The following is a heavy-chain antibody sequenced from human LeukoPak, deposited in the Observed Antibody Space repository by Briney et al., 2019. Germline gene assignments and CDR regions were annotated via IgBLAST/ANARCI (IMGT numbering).Heavy chain of an antibody. J-gene: IGHJ5*02. Sequence: PSETLSLTCTVSGGSISSGSYYWSWIRQPAGKGLEWMGRIYTSGSTNYNPSLKSRVTISVDTSKNQFSLKLSSVTAADTAVYYCARGNNYYYGSGGTIPTGVDWFDPWGQGTLVTVSS. CDR3: ARGNNYYYGSGGTIPTGVDWFDP. CDR2: IYTSGST. V-gene: IGHV4-61*02. CDR1: GGSISSGSYY. D-gene: IGHD3-10*01.